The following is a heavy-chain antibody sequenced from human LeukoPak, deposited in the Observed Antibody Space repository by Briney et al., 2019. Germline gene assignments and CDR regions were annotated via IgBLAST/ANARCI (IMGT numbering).Heavy chain of an antibody. CDR1: GGSISSSNW. CDR2: IYHSGST. J-gene: IGHJ4*02. D-gene: IGHD2-15*01. CDR3: ARVVVAATPPYYFDY. Sequence: SETLSLTCAVSGGSISSSNWWSWVRQPPGQGLEWIGEIYHSGSTNYNPSLKSRVTISVDKSKNQFSLKLSSVTAADTAVYYCARVVVAATPPYYFDYWGQGTLVTVSS. V-gene: IGHV4-4*02.